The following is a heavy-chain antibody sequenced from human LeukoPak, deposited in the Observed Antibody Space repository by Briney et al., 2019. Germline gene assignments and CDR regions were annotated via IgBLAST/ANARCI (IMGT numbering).Heavy chain of an antibody. CDR1: GYTFTSYG. J-gene: IGHJ6*02. Sequence: ASVNLSCKVSGYTFTSYGASWVRQAPGQGLEWMGWISTDNGNTNDAQKLQGIDTMTTGTSTSTAYMELRSLRSDDTAVYYCARRSSSGTFWGYYYYGMAVWGQGTTVTVSS. CDR2: ISTDNGNT. V-gene: IGHV1-18*01. D-gene: IGHD6-19*01. CDR3: ARRSSSGTFWGYYYYGMAV.